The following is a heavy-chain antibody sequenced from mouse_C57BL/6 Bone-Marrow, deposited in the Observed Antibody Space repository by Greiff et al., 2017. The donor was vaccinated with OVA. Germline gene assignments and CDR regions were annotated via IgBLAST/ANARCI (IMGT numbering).Heavy chain of an antibody. V-gene: IGHV5-4*01. CDR3: ARDDDGTAQDYLDY. CDR2: ISDGGSYT. J-gene: IGHJ2*01. CDR1: GFTFSSYA. Sequence: EVMLVESGGGLVKPGGSLKLSCAASGFTFSSYAMSWVRQTPEKRLEWVATISDGGSYTYYPDNVKGRITISRDNAKNNLYLQMSHLKSEDTAMYDGARDDDGTAQDYLDYWGQGTTLTVSS. D-gene: IGHD2-3*01.